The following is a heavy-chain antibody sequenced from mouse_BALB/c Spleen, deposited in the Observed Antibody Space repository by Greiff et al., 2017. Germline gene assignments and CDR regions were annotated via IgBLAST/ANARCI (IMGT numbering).Heavy chain of an antibody. J-gene: IGHJ3*01. CDR1: GYTFTSYW. CDR2: IDPSDSYT. Sequence: VQLQQPGAELVKPGASVKLSCKASGYTFTSYWMHWVKQRPGQGLEWIGEIDPSDSYTNYNQKFKGKATLTVDKSSSTAYMQLSSLTSEDSAVYYCARSPIYYDYDDGFAYWGQGTLVTVSA. V-gene: IGHV1-69*02. D-gene: IGHD2-4*01. CDR3: ARSPIYYDYDDGFAY.